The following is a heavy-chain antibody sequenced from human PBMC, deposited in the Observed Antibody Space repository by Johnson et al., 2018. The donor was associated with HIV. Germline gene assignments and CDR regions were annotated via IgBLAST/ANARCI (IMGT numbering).Heavy chain of an antibody. CDR3: AKDRDYYGSGLI. CDR2: IKQDGSEK. D-gene: IGHD3-10*01. V-gene: IGHV3-7*01. J-gene: IGHJ3*02. Sequence: VQLVESGGGLVQPGGSLRLSCAASGFTLSSYWMSWVRQAPGKGLEWVANIKQDGSEKYYVDSVKGRFTISRDNAKNSLYLQMNSLRAEDTAVYYCAKDRDYYGSGLIWGQGTMVTVSS. CDR1: GFTLSSYW.